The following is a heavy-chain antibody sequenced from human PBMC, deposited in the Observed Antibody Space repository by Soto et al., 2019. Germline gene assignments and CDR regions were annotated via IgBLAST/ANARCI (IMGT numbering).Heavy chain of an antibody. D-gene: IGHD6-13*01. CDR2: IYHSGST. CDR1: GGSISSGGYS. J-gene: IGHJ4*02. CDR3: ARVYSSSWRGGSYFDY. V-gene: IGHV4-30-2*01. Sequence: SETLSLTCAVSGGSISSGGYSWSWIRQPPGKGLEWIGYIYHSGSTYYNPSLKSRVTISVDRSKNQFSLKLSSVTAADTAVYYCARVYSSSWRGGSYFDYWGQGTLVTVSS.